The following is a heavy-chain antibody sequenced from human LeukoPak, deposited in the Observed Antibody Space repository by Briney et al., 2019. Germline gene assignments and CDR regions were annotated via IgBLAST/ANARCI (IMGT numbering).Heavy chain of an antibody. CDR1: GFTFSSYA. J-gene: IGHJ4*02. CDR2: ISYDGSNK. Sequence: GGSLRLSCAASGFTFSSYAMHWVRQAPGKGLEWVAVISYDGSNKYYADSVKGRFTISRDNSKNTLYLQMNSLRAEDTAVYYCARGGYSSSWYVSYWGQGTLVTVSS. V-gene: IGHV3-30*04. D-gene: IGHD6-13*01. CDR3: ARGGYSSSWYVSY.